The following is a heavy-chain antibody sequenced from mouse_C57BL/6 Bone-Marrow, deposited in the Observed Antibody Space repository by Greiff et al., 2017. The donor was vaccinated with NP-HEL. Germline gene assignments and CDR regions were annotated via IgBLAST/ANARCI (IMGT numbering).Heavy chain of an antibody. J-gene: IGHJ4*01. CDR3: ARSAIPTDYAMDY. V-gene: IGHV14-3*01. CDR2: IDPANGNT. CDR1: GFNIKNTY. D-gene: IGHD5-1-1*01. Sequence: VHVKQSVAELVRPGASVKLSCTASGFNIKNTYMHWVKQRPEQGLEWIGRIDPANGNTKYAPKFQGKATITADTSSNTAYLQLSSLTSEDTAIYYCARSAIPTDYAMDYWGQGTSVTVSS.